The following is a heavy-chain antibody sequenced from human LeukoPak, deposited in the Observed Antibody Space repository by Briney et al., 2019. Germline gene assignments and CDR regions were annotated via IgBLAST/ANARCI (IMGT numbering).Heavy chain of an antibody. CDR1: GGSISSYY. CDR2: IYYSGST. D-gene: IGHD2-2*01. CDR3: AGRDCSSTSCYQRYYYYMDV. J-gene: IGHJ6*03. Sequence: SETLSPTCTVSGGSISSYYWSWIRQPPGKGLERIGYIYYSGSTNYNPSLKSRVTISVDTSKNQFSLKLSSVTAADTAVYYCAGRDCSSTSCYQRYYYYMDVWGKGTTVTVSS. V-gene: IGHV4-59*01.